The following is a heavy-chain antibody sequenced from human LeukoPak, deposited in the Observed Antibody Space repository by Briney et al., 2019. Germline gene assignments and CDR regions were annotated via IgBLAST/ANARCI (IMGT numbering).Heavy chain of an antibody. CDR1: GGSFSGYY. D-gene: IGHD3-22*01. CDR2: INHSGST. J-gene: IGHJ5*02. V-gene: IGHV4-34*01. CDR3: AREGRGYYYDWFDP. Sequence: SETLSLTCAVYGGSFSGYYWSWIRQPPGKGLEWIGEINHSGSTNYNPSLKSRVTISVDTSKNQFSLKLSSVTAADTAVYYCAREGRGYYYDWFDPWGQGTLVTVSS.